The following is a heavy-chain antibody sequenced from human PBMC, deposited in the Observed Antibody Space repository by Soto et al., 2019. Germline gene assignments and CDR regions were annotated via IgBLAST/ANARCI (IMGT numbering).Heavy chain of an antibody. J-gene: IGHJ4*02. Sequence: PGGSLRLSCAASGFTFSSYSMNWVRQAPGKGLEWVSSISSSSSYIYYADSVKGRFTISRDNAKNSLYLQMNSLRAEDTAVYYCARVGFGVERGRREDYYGSGKGYYFDYWGQGTLVTVSS. D-gene: IGHD3-10*01. CDR3: ARVGFGVERGRREDYYGSGKGYYFDY. V-gene: IGHV3-21*01. CDR1: GFTFSSYS. CDR2: ISSSSSYI.